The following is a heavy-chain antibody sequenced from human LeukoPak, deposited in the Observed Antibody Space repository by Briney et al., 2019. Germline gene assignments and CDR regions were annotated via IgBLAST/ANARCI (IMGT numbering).Heavy chain of an antibody. CDR1: GGTFSTYT. V-gene: IGHV1-69*05. CDR3: ARVDRYHYYLDV. J-gene: IGHJ6*03. CDR2: IIPVFGTA. Sequence: SVKVSCNASGGTFSTYTITWVRQAPGQGLEWMGGIIPVFGTANYAQKFQGRVTVATDESTSTAYLELSSLRSEDTAIYYCARVDRYHYYLDVWGKGTTVTVSS.